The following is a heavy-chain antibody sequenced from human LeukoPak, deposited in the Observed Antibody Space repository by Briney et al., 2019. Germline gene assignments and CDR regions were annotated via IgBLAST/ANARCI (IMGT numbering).Heavy chain of an antibody. J-gene: IGHJ4*02. V-gene: IGHV3-23*01. CDR3: ASLPFIVVVPAAMPFDY. D-gene: IGHD2-2*01. Sequence: GGSLRLSCEASGFTFSSYAIRWVRQAPGKGLEWVSAISGSGGSTYYADSVKGRFTISRDNSKNTLYLQMNSLRAEDTAVYYCASLPFIVVVPAAMPFDYWGQGTLVTVSS. CDR1: GFTFSSYA. CDR2: ISGSGGST.